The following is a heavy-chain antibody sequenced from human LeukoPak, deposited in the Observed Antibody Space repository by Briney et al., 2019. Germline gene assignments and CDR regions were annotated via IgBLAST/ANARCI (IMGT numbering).Heavy chain of an antibody. CDR1: GFTFSSYS. CDR2: ISSSSSTT. J-gene: IGHJ4*02. D-gene: IGHD1-1*01. V-gene: IGHV3-48*01. CDR3: ARDENNWNDDGDY. Sequence: GGSLRLSCAASGFTFSSYSMNWVRQAPGKGLEWVSYISSSSSTTYYADSVKGRFTISRDNAKNSLYLQMSSLRAEDTAVYYCARDENNWNDDGDYWGQGTLVTVSS.